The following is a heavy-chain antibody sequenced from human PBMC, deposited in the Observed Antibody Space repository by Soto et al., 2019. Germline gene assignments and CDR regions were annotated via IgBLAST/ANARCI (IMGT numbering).Heavy chain of an antibody. D-gene: IGHD3-9*01. J-gene: IGHJ4*02. CDR2: INHSGST. CDR1: GGSFSGYY. V-gene: IGHV4-34*01. CDR3: ARTGYFDWLLYYRYFDY. Sequence: SETLSLTCAVYGGSFSGYYWSWIRQPPGKGLEWIGEINHSGSTNYNPSLKSRVTISVDTSKNQFSLKLSSVTAADTAVYYCARTGYFDWLLYYRYFDYWGQGTLVTVSS.